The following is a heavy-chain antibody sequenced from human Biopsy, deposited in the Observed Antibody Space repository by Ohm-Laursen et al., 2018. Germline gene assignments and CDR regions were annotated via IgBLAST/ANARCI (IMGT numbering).Heavy chain of an antibody. V-gene: IGHV4-34*01. CDR2: INHSGST. Sequence: PSDTLSLTCAVYGGSFSGYYWSWIRQPPGKGLEWIGEINHSGSTNYNPSLKSRVTISVDTSKNQLSLKLSSVTAADTAVYYCARGRLRAVARFDYWGQGTLVTVSS. J-gene: IGHJ4*02. CDR1: GGSFSGYY. D-gene: IGHD6-19*01. CDR3: ARGRLRAVARFDY.